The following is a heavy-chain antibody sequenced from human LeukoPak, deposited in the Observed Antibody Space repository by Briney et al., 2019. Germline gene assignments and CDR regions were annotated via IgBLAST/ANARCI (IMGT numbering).Heavy chain of an antibody. J-gene: IGHJ4*02. Sequence: GGSLRLSCAGSGFTFTTNSMNLVHQAPGKGLEWVSYISSTSRTIYYADSVKGRFTISRDNAKNSLYLQMNSLRDEDTAVYYCARGELEPLDYWGQGTLVTVSS. D-gene: IGHD1-14*01. CDR3: ARGELEPLDY. CDR2: ISSTSRTI. CDR1: GFTFTTNS. V-gene: IGHV3-48*02.